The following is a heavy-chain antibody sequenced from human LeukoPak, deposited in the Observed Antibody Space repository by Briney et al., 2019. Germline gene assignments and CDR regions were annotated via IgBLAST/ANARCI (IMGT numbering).Heavy chain of an antibody. J-gene: IGHJ4*02. D-gene: IGHD3-22*01. CDR3: VTAKVPLHYYDSNYQQN. CDR2: FDPEDGET. V-gene: IGHV1-24*01. Sequence: ASVKVSCKVSGYTLTELSMHWVRQAPGKGLEWMGGFDPEDGETIYAQKFQGRVTMTEDTSTDTAYMELSSLRSEDTAVHYCVTAKVPLHYYDSNYQQNWGQGTLVTVSS. CDR1: GYTLTELS.